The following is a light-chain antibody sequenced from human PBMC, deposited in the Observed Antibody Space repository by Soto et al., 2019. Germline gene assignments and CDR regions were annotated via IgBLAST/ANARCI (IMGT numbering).Light chain of an antibody. V-gene: IGKV1-39*01. J-gene: IGKJ1*01. CDR1: QSISSY. CDR2: AAS. Sequence: DIQISHCPSSLSDSLRDRGIFTGRASQSISSYLNWYQQKPGKAPKVLIYAASSLQSGVPSRFSGSGSGTDFTLTISSLQPEDFATYYCQQSYSSPWTFGQGTKVDIK. CDR3: QQSYSSPWT.